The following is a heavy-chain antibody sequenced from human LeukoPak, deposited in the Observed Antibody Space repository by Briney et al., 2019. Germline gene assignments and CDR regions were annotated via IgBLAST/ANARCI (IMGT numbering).Heavy chain of an antibody. V-gene: IGHV3-23*01. D-gene: IGHD4-17*01. Sequence: PGGSLRLSCAASGFTFSSYGMSWVRQAPGKGLEWVSAISGSGGSTYYADSVKGRFTISRDNSKNTLYLQMNNLRAEDTAVYYCAKGPAERCSWFDPWGQGTLVTVSS. CDR3: AKGPAERCSWFDP. CDR1: GFTFSSYG. CDR2: ISGSGGST. J-gene: IGHJ5*02.